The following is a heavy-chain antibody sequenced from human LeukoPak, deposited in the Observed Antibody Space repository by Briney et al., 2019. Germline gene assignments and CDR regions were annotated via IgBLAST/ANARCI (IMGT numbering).Heavy chain of an antibody. D-gene: IGHD2-21*01. CDR3: ARHSSCYYPFYY. V-gene: IGHV4-59*08. CDR1: GGSIASYY. J-gene: IGHJ4*02. CDR2: IYYSGNT. Sequence: SETLSLTCNVSGGSIASYYWSWIRQPPGKGLEWIGYIYYSGNTKYNPSLESRVTISVDTSKNQFSLNLSSVTAADTAVYYCARHSSCYYPFYYRGQGNLGTVSS.